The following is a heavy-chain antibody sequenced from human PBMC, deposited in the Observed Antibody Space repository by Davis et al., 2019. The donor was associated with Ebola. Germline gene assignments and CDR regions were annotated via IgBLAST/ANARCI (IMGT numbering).Heavy chain of an antibody. J-gene: IGHJ6*02. CDR3: ARGGNTMVQGVMSYYYYYGMDV. CDR1: GFTFSSYW. D-gene: IGHD3-10*01. Sequence: GESLKISCTTSGFTFSSYWMSWVRQAPGKGLQWVANIKEDGSARYYEDSVKGRFTISRDNAKNSLYLQMNSLRAEDTAVYYCARGGNTMVQGVMSYYYYYGMDVWGQGTTVTVSS. CDR2: IKEDGSAR. V-gene: IGHV3-7*03.